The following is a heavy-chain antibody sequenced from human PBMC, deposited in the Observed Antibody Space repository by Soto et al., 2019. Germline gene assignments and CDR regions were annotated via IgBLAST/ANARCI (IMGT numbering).Heavy chain of an antibody. Sequence: GGSLRLSCAASGFTVSSNYMSWVRQAPGKGLEWVSVIYSGGSADYAYSVKGRFTISRDNSKNTLYRQMNSLRAEDTAVYYCARETRGDTAMDNYGMDVWGQGTTVTVSS. D-gene: IGHD5-18*01. V-gene: IGHV3-53*01. J-gene: IGHJ6*02. CDR3: ARETRGDTAMDNYGMDV. CDR1: GFTVSSNY. CDR2: IYSGGSA.